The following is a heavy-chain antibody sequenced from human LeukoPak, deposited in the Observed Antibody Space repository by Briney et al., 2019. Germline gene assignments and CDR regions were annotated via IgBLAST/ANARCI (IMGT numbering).Heavy chain of an antibody. CDR2: ISYDGSNK. V-gene: IGHV3-30*18. CDR3: AKDQKDYYDSSGYYEAQDY. CDR1: GSSISNYY. J-gene: IGHJ4*02. Sequence: PSETLSLTCTVSGSSISNYYWGWIRQAPGKGLEWVAVISYDGSNKYYADSVKGRFTISRDNSKNTLYLQMNSLRAEDTAVYYCAKDQKDYYDSSGYYEAQDYWGQGTLVTVSS. D-gene: IGHD3-22*01.